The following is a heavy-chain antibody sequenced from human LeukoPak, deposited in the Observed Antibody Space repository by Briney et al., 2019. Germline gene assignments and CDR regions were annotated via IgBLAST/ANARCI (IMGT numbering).Heavy chain of an antibody. Sequence: PGGSLRLSCAASGFTFDDYGMSWVRQAPGKGLEWVSGINWNGGSTGYADSVKGRFTISRDNAKNSLYLQMNSLRAEDTALYHCARGAGGITGTTWYDYWGQGTLVTVSS. CDR2: INWNGGST. J-gene: IGHJ4*02. D-gene: IGHD1-7*01. V-gene: IGHV3-20*01. CDR1: GFTFDDYG. CDR3: ARGAGGITGTTWYDY.